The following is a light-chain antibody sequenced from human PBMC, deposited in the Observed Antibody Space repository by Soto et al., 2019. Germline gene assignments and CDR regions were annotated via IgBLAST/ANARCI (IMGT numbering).Light chain of an antibody. CDR2: GNS. Sequence: QSVLTQPPSVSGAPGQRVTISCTGSSSNIGAGYDVHWYQQLPGTTPKLLIYGNSNRPSGVTNQLSGAKSGTYASLAITVLQAEDEEDYYGQSYYSSLRGRVFGGGTKLTVL. CDR1: SSNIGAGYD. V-gene: IGLV1-40*01. CDR3: QSYYSSLRGRV. J-gene: IGLJ3*02.